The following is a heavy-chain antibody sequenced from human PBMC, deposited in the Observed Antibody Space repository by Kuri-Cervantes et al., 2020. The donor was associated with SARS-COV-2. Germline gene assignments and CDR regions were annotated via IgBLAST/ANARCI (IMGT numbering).Heavy chain of an antibody. V-gene: IGHV3-48*03. Sequence: GGSLRLSCAVSGFTFSSYEMNWVRQAPGKGLEWVSYISSSGSTIYYADSVKGRFTISRDNAKNSLYLQMNSLRAEDTAVYYCARDLGYNWNYDVDYWGQGTLVTVSS. CDR3: ARDLGYNWNYDVDY. CDR1: GFTFSSYE. J-gene: IGHJ4*02. D-gene: IGHD1-7*01. CDR2: ISSSGSTI.